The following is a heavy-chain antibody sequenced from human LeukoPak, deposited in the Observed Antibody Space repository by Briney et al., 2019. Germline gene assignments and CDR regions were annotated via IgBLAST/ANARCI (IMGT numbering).Heavy chain of an antibody. CDR3: ARDRSMTTPTRGAFDI. CDR2: INPSGGST. Sequence: ASVKVSCKASGYTFTSYYMHWVRQAPGQGLEWMGIINPSGGSTSYAQKFQGRVTMTRDTSTSTVYTELSSLRSEDTAVYYCARDRSMTTPTRGAFDIWGQGTMVTVSS. D-gene: IGHD4-11*01. V-gene: IGHV1-46*01. CDR1: GYTFTSYY. J-gene: IGHJ3*02.